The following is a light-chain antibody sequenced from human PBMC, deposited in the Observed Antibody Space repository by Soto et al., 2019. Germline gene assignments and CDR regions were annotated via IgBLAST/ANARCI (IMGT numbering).Light chain of an antibody. Sequence: DLVMTQSPLSLPVTPGEPASISCRSSQSLLLSNGYNYLDWYLQKPGQSPQLLIYLRSNRASGVPDRFSGRGSGTDFTLRISRVEAEDVGVYYCMQALQTPRAFGPGTKVDIK. CDR3: MQALQTPRA. CDR2: LRS. J-gene: IGKJ3*01. V-gene: IGKV2-28*01. CDR1: QSLLLSNGYNY.